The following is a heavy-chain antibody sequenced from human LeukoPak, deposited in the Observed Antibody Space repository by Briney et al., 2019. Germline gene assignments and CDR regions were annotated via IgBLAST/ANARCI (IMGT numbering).Heavy chain of an antibody. V-gene: IGHV3-11*01. Sequence: GGSLRLSCAASGFTFSDYSMTWTRQAPGKGLEGISYISSSGGNIRYADSVKGRFTISRDNAKNSLYLQMSSLRAEDTAVYYCARDCSSTSCLLGGRDYWGQGTLVTVSS. CDR1: GFTFSDYS. J-gene: IGHJ4*02. CDR3: ARDCSSTSCLLGGRDY. CDR2: ISSSGGNI. D-gene: IGHD2-2*01.